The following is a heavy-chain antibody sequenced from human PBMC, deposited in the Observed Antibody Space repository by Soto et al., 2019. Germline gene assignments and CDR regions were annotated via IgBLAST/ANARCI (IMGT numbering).Heavy chain of an antibody. J-gene: IGHJ4*02. CDR2: INHSGST. Sequence: SETLSLTCAVYGVSLSGYYWSWIRQPPGKGLEWIGEINHSGSTNYNPSLKSRVTISVDTSKNQFSLKLSSVTAADTAVYYCARRREGLLSRKYYFDYWGQGTLVTVS. CDR3: ARRREGLLSRKYYFDY. V-gene: IGHV4-34*01. CDR1: GVSLSGYY.